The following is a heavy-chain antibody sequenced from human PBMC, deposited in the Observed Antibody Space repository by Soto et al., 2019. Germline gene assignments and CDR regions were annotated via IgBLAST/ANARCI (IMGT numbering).Heavy chain of an antibody. CDR3: TRGITLIRGVIPPGYYYGMDV. CDR2: FNPIFETA. Sequence: GPSVKVSCKASGGTFSSYAISWVRQAPGQGLEWMGGFNPIFETANYAQKFQGRVTITADESTNTAYMELSSLRSEDTAVYYCTRGITLIRGVIPPGYYYGMDVWGQGTTVTVSS. D-gene: IGHD3-10*01. J-gene: IGHJ6*02. V-gene: IGHV1-69*13. CDR1: GGTFSSYA.